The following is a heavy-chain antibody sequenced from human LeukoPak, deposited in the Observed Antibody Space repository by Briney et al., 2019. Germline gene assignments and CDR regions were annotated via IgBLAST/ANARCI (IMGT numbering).Heavy chain of an antibody. J-gene: IGHJ4*02. Sequence: GGSLRLSCAASGFAFSSFSICWVRQTPGKGLEWVSFITGSGDSTSYADSVKGRFTISRDNSMNTVYLQMNSLTAEDTAIYYCVKVVRDYIDYWGQGTLVTVSS. CDR2: ITGSGDST. V-gene: IGHV3-23*01. CDR3: VKVVRDYIDY. CDR1: GFAFSSFS. D-gene: IGHD3-10*01.